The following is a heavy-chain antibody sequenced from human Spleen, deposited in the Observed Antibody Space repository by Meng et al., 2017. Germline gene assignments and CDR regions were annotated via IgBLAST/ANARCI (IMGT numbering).Heavy chain of an antibody. D-gene: IGHD1-26*01. CDR2: INQDGSAE. CDR3: AGDFRVEWGKGASYYFSYGMDV. CDR1: GFSFSNAS. V-gene: IGHV3-7*01. Sequence: GKSLRISCAASGFSFSNASLSWVRQAPGRGLEWVAIINQDGSAEYNVGPVKGRFTTSRDNTKNALYLQMINLKAEDTAVYYSAGDFRVEWGKGASYYFSYGMDVWGQGTTVTVSS. J-gene: IGHJ6*02.